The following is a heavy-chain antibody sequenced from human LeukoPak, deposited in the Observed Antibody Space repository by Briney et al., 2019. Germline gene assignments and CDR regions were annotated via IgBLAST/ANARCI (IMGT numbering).Heavy chain of an antibody. J-gene: IGHJ4*02. CDR1: GFTVSSNY. D-gene: IGHD3-22*01. CDR3: AKDTYYYDSSGYYPL. Sequence: GGSLRLSCAASGFTVSSNYMSWVRQAPGKGLEWVSVIYSGGSTYYADSVKGRFTISRDNSKNTLYLQMNSLRAEDTAVYYCAKDTYYYDSSGYYPLWGQGTLVTVSS. CDR2: IYSGGST. V-gene: IGHV3-66*01.